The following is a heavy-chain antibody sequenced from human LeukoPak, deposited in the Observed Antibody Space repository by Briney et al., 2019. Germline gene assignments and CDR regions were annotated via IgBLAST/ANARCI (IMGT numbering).Heavy chain of an antibody. D-gene: IGHD4-23*01. Sequence: SVKVSCKASGGTFSSYAISWVRQAPGQGLEWMGGIIPVFGTANYAQKFQGRVTITTDESTSTAYMELSSLRSEDTAVYYCARSGPDYGGNLGNAFDIWGQGTMVTVSS. V-gene: IGHV1-69*05. CDR2: IIPVFGTA. J-gene: IGHJ3*02. CDR3: ARSGPDYGGNLGNAFDI. CDR1: GGTFSSYA.